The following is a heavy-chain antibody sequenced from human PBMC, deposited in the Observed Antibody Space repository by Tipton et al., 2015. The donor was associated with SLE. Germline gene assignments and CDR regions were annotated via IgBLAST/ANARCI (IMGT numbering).Heavy chain of an antibody. Sequence: QSGAEVKKPGASVKVSCQASGYTFTGYGISWVRQAPGQGLEWMGWISGYNGDTNYAQKVQDRFTMTTDTSTSTAYMELRSLRSDDTAVYYCVRDVKGLDVDYWGPGSRLTVSS. CDR1: GYTFTGYG. J-gene: IGHJ4*02. D-gene: IGHD5-24*01. V-gene: IGHV1-18*01. CDR2: ISGYNGDT. CDR3: VRDVKGLDVDY.